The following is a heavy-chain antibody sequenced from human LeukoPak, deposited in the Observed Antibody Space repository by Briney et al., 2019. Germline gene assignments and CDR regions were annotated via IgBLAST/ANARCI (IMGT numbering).Heavy chain of an antibody. CDR1: GGSISSGGYY. Sequence: KPSETLSLTCTVSGGSISSGGYYWRWIRQPPGKGLEWIGYIYYSGSTNYNPSLKGRVTISVDTSKNQFSLKLSSVTAADTAVYYCARDDGMATIRYWGQGTLVTVSS. CDR2: IYYSGST. V-gene: IGHV4-61*08. D-gene: IGHD5-24*01. J-gene: IGHJ4*02. CDR3: ARDDGMATIRY.